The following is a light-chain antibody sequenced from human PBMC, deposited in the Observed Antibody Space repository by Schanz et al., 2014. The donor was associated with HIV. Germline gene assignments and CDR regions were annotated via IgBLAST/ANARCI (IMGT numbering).Light chain of an antibody. CDR2: AAS. V-gene: IGKV1-39*01. CDR1: QTISYF. J-gene: IGKJ4*01. Sequence: DIQMTQSPSSLSTSVGDRVNITCRASQTISYFLNWYQQKPGKAPKLLIYAASSLQSGAPSRFSGSGSGTDFTLTIVSLQPEDFATYFCQQSRTTSLHFGGGTKVEIK. CDR3: QQSRTTSLH.